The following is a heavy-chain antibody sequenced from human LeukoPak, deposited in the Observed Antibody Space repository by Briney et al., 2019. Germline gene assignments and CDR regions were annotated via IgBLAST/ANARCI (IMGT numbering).Heavy chain of an antibody. CDR1: GGTFSSYA. J-gene: IGHJ4*02. Sequence: ASVKVSCKASGGTFSSYAISWVRQAPGQGLEWMGGIIPIFGTANYAQKFQGRVMITADESTSTAYMELSSLRSDDTAVYYCARGGVGIAAAADYWGQGTLVTVSS. V-gene: IGHV1-69*13. CDR3: ARGGVGIAAAADY. CDR2: IIPIFGTA. D-gene: IGHD6-13*01.